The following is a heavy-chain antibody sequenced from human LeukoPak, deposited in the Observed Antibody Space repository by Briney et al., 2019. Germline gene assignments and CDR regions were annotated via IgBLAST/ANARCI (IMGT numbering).Heavy chain of an antibody. CDR1: GFTFSSYA. CDR2: ISGSGGST. J-gene: IGHJ6*02. V-gene: IGHV3-23*01. CDR3: AKAGWYDYYYGMDV. Sequence: GGSLRLSCAASGFTFSSYAMSWVRQAPGKGLEWVSAISGSGGSTYYADSVKGRFTISRDNSKNTLYLQMNSLRAEDAAVYYCAKAGWYDYYYGMDVWGQGTTVTVSS. D-gene: IGHD6-19*01.